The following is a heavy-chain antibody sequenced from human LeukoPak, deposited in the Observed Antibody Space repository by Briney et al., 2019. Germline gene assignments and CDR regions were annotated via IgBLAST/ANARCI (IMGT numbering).Heavy chain of an antibody. V-gene: IGHV5-51*01. CDR3: ARRITMVRGVDY. Sequence: HGESLKISCKASGYSFTTYWIAWVRQMPGKGLEWMGIIYPGDSDTRYSPSFQGQVTISADKSISTAYLQWSSLKASDTAMYYCARRITMVRGVDYWGQGTLVTVSS. J-gene: IGHJ4*02. D-gene: IGHD3-10*01. CDR2: IYPGDSDT. CDR1: GYSFTTYW.